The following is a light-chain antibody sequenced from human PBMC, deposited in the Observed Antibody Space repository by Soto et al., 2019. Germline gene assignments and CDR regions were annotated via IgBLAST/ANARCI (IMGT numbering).Light chain of an antibody. V-gene: IGKV1-5*01. CDR2: DAS. CDR3: QQYKSYLGT. J-gene: IGKJ1*01. CDR1: QSISSW. Sequence: DIQMTQSPSTLSASVGDRVTITCRASQSISSWLAWYQQKPGKAPKLLIYDASSLESGVPSRFSGSGSGTEFTLTNSSLQPDDFATYYCQQYKSYLGTFGQGTKVEIK.